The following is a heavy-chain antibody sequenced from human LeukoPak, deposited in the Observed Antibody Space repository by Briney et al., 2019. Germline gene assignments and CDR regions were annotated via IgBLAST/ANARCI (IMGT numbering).Heavy chain of an antibody. V-gene: IGHV1-2*06. J-gene: IGHJ3*02. D-gene: IGHD4/OR15-4a*01. Sequence: GASVKVSCKTSGYIFAHNGISWVRQAPGQGLEWMGRINLNSGGTNYAQKFQGRVTMTRDTPISTAYMELSRLRSDDTAVYYCARDHDYADAFDIWGQGTMVTVSS. CDR1: GYIFAHNG. CDR2: INLNSGGT. CDR3: ARDHDYADAFDI.